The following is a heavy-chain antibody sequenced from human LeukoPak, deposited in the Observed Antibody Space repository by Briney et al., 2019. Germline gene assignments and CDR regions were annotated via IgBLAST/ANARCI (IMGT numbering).Heavy chain of an antibody. V-gene: IGHV3-21*01. CDR2: ISSSSSYI. CDR3: ARGAFGSWSFAVD. J-gene: IGHJ4*02. D-gene: IGHD3-10*01. Sequence: GGSLRLSCAASGFTFSSYSMNWVRQAPGKGLEWVSSISSSSSYIYYADSVKGRFTISRDNAKNSLYLQMNSLRAEDTYVYYCARGAFGSWSFAVDWGQGTLDTVSS. CDR1: GFTFSSYS.